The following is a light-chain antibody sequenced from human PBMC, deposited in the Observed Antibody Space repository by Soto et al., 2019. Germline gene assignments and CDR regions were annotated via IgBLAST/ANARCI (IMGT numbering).Light chain of an antibody. V-gene: IGKV1-39*01. Sequence: DIQMTQSPSSLSASVGDRVTITCRASQSISSYLNWYQQKPGKAPKLLIYAASSLQSGVPSRFSGSGSGTDFTLTICSLQHEDFATYYCQQSYSTLITFGPGTKVDIK. CDR2: AAS. CDR1: QSISSY. CDR3: QQSYSTLIT. J-gene: IGKJ3*01.